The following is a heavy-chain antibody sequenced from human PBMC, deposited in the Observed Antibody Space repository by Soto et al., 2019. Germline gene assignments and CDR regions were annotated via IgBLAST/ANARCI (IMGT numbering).Heavy chain of an antibody. CDR2: IYYSGST. Sequence: PSETLSLTCTVWGGSISSGDYYWSWIRQPPGKGLEWIGYIYYSGSTYYNPSLKSRVTISVDTSKNQFSLKLSSVTAADTAVYYCASPKIAFYNWFDPWGQGTLVTVSS. J-gene: IGHJ5*02. CDR3: ASPKIAFYNWFDP. D-gene: IGHD3-3*02. CDR1: GGSISSGDYY. V-gene: IGHV4-30-4*01.